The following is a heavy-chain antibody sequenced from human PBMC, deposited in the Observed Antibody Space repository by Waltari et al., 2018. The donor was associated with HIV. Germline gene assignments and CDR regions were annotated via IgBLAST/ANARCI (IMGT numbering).Heavy chain of an antibody. V-gene: IGHV4-30-4*08. CDR3: ARSRHDYYDSSGYYRGAFDI. CDR2: IYYNENT. J-gene: IGHJ3*02. D-gene: IGHD3-22*01. Sequence: QVQLQESGPGLVKPSQTLSLTCTVSGGSVSSSDYYWNWIRQPPGKGLEWIGYIYYNENTYYNPSLKSRLTISLDRSKSQFSLKLSSVTAADTAVYYCARSRHDYYDSSGYYRGAFDIWGQGTTVTVSS. CDR1: GGSVSSSDYY.